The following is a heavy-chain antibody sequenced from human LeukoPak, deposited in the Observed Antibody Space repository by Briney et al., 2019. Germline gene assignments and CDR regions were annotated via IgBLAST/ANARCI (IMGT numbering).Heavy chain of an antibody. J-gene: IGHJ4*02. V-gene: IGHV4-30-4*01. D-gene: IGHD3-9*01. Sequence: PSETLSLTCTVSGGSISSGDYYWSWIRQPPGKGLEWIGYIYYSGSTYYNPSLKSRVTISVDTSKNQFSLKLSSVTAADTAVYYCARAILTGPSRYYFDYWGQGTLVTVSS. CDR1: GGSISSGDYY. CDR3: ARAILTGPSRYYFDY. CDR2: IYYSGST.